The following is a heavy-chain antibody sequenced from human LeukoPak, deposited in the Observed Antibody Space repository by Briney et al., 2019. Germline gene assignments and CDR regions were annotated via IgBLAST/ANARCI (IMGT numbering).Heavy chain of an antibody. V-gene: IGHV3-33*01. D-gene: IGHD1-26*01. Sequence: PGGSLRLSCAASGFTFSGFGMHWVRQAPGKGLEWVAVIWYDGSNKYYADSVKGRFTISRDNPKNTLYVQMNSLRAEDTAVYYCASGIDYWGQGTLVTVSS. CDR1: GFTFSGFG. CDR3: ASGIDY. J-gene: IGHJ4*02. CDR2: IWYDGSNK.